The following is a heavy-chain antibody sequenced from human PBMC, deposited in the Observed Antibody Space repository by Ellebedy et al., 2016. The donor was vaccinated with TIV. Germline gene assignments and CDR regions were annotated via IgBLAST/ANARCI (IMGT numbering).Heavy chain of an antibody. D-gene: IGHD6-19*01. J-gene: IGHJ2*01. CDR3: ARLRAAVPGTRTFGWYFDF. Sequence: GESLKISCNLSGYIFTNYWIAWVRQKAGESLEWMGATYPGDSDTRYSPSFQGQVTVSAAKSISTAYLQWSSLKASDTAIYYCARLRAAVPGTRTFGWYFDFWGRGTLVTVSS. V-gene: IGHV5-51*01. CDR1: GYIFTNYW. CDR2: TYPGDSDT.